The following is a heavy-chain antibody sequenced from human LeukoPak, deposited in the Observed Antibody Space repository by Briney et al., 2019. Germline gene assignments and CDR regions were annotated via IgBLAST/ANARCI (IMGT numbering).Heavy chain of an antibody. Sequence: PSETLSLTCAVSGGSISSSNWWSWVRQPPGKGLEWIGEIYHSGSTNCNPSLKSRVTISVDKSKNQFSLKLSSVTAADTAVYYCAGDYYGSGTIIYWGQGTLVTVSS. J-gene: IGHJ4*02. D-gene: IGHD3-10*01. CDR3: AGDYYGSGTIIY. CDR1: GGSISSSNW. CDR2: IYHSGST. V-gene: IGHV4-4*02.